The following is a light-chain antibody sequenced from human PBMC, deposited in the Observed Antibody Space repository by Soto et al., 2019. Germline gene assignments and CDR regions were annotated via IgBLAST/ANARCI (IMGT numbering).Light chain of an antibody. Sequence: EIVLTQSPGTLSLSPGERATLSCRASQSVSSSYLAWYQQKPGQAPRLLIYGASSRATDIPDRFSGSGSGTAFTLTISRLEPEDFAVYYCQQYGSSLWTFGQGTKVEIK. CDR1: QSVSSSY. CDR3: QQYGSSLWT. V-gene: IGKV3-20*01. J-gene: IGKJ1*01. CDR2: GAS.